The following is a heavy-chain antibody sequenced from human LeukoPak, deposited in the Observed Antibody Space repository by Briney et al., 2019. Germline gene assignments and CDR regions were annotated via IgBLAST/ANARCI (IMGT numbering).Heavy chain of an antibody. J-gene: IGHJ6*03. CDR2: ITSSSSYI. V-gene: IGHV3-21*01. D-gene: IGHD1-26*01. CDR3: ARDPYSGGYGDYYYYYMDV. Sequence: GGSLRLPCAASGFTFSSYNMNWVRQAPGKGLEWVSSITSSSSYIYYADSVKGRFTISRDNAKNSLYLQINSLRAEDTAVYYCARDPYSGGYGDYYYYYMDVWGKGTTVTISS. CDR1: GFTFSSYN.